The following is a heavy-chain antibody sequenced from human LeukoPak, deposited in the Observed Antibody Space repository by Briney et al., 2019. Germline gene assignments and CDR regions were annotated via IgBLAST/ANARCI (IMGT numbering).Heavy chain of an antibody. V-gene: IGHV4-34*01. CDR1: GGSFSGYY. J-gene: IGHJ6*02. CDR3: ARGTYYDFWSGQPYYYYGMDV. CDR2: INHSGST. Sequence: SSETLSLTCAVYGGSFSGYYWSWIRQPPGKGLEWIGEINHSGSTNYNPSLKSRVTISVDTSKNQFSLKLSSVTAADTAVYYCARGTYYDFWSGQPYYYYGMDVWGQGTTVTVSS. D-gene: IGHD3-3*01.